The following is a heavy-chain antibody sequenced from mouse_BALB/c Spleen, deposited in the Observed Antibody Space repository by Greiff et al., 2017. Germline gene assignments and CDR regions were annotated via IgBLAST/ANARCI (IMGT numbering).Heavy chain of an antibody. V-gene: IGHV2-9*02. Sequence: VQGVESGPGLVAPSQSLSITCTVSGFSLTSYGVHWVRQPPGKGLEWLGVIWAGGSTNYNSALMSRLSISKDNSKSQVFLKMNSLQTDDTAMYYCARGEYGNYVAYWGQGTLVTVSA. D-gene: IGHD2-10*02. CDR3: ARGEYGNYVAY. CDR2: IWAGGST. CDR1: GFSLTSYG. J-gene: IGHJ3*01.